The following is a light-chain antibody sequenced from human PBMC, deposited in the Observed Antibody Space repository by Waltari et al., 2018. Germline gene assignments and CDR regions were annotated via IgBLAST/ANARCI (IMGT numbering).Light chain of an antibody. CDR1: QSVLYSSNNKNY. CDR3: QQYYSTPWT. CDR2: WES. V-gene: IGKV4-1*01. Sequence: DIVMTQSPDSLAVSLGERATINCKSSQSVLYSSNNKNYLAWYQQKPGQPPKLIIYWESTRESGVPDRFSVSGSGTDFTLTISSLQAEDGAVYYCQQYYSTPWTFGQGTKVEIK. J-gene: IGKJ1*01.